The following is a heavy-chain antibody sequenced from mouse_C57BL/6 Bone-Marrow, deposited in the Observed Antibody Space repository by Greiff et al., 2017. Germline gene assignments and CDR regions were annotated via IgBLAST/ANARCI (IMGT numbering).Heavy chain of an antibody. J-gene: IGHJ3*01. V-gene: IGHV3-6*01. D-gene: IGHD2-4*01. Sequence: EESGPGLVKPSQSLSLTCSVTGYSITSGYYWNWIRQFPGNKLEWMGYISYDGSNNYNPSLKNRISITRDTSNNQFFLKLNSVTTEDTATYYCARGGLRAWFAYWGQGTLVTVSA. CDR2: ISYDGSN. CDR1: GYSITSGYY. CDR3: ARGGLRAWFAY.